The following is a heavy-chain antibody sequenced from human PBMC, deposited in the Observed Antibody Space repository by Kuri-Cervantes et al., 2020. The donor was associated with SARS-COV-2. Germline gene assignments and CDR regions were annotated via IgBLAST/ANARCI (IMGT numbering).Heavy chain of an antibody. V-gene: IGHV4-39*07. CDR2: IYYSGST. CDR3: ARDSSRWYRQAASGHS. CDR1: GGSISSSSYY. Sequence: SETLSLTCTVSGGSISSSSYYWGWIRQPPGKGLEWIGSIYYSGSTYYNPSLKSRVTISLDTSKNQFSLKLTSVTAADTAVYYCARDSSRWYRQAASGHSWGQGTLVTVSS. D-gene: IGHD6-13*01. J-gene: IGHJ4*02.